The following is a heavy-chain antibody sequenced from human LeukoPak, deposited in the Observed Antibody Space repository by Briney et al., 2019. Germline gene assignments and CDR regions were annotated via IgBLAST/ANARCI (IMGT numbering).Heavy chain of an antibody. V-gene: IGHV3-7*03. D-gene: IGHD3-10*01. Sequence: GGPLSLSCPASGFTFSGYWMNWPRKPPGKGREGVASINHNGNVNYYVDSVKGRFTISRDNAKNSLYLQMNSLRAEDTAVYYCAKGDYYRAGGDPDYWGQGTLVTVSS. J-gene: IGHJ4*02. CDR3: AKGDYYRAGGDPDY. CDR2: INHNGNVN. CDR1: GFTFSGYW.